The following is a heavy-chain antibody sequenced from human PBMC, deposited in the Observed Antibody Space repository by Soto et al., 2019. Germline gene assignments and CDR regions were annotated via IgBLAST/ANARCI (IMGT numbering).Heavy chain of an antibody. CDR1: GGSISSSSYY. Sequence: QLQLQESGPGLVKPSETLSLTCTVSGGSISSSSYYWGWIRQPPGKGLEWIGSIYYSGSTYYNPSLKSRVTIPVDSSKNQFSLKLSCVTAADTAVYYCARLTSHPTVTTPSGWVLDYWGQGTLVTFSS. CDR2: IYYSGST. J-gene: IGHJ4*02. V-gene: IGHV4-39*01. D-gene: IGHD4-17*01. CDR3: ARLTSHPTVTTPSGWVLDY.